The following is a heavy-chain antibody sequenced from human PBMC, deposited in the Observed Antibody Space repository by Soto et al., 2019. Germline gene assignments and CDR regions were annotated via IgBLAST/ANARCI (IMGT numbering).Heavy chain of an antibody. J-gene: IGHJ3*02. V-gene: IGHV1-18*01. CDR3: ARDRAYCGGDCYHDAFDI. CDR2: ISTYNGYT. Sequence: QVQLVQSAAEVKKPGASVKVSCKASGYTFTRYGISWVRQAPGQGLEWMGWISTYNGYTNYAQKLQDRVTMTTDTATGTAYVELRSLRSDDTAVYYCARDRAYCGGDCYHDAFDIWGQGTMVTVSS. D-gene: IGHD2-21*01. CDR1: GYTFTRYG.